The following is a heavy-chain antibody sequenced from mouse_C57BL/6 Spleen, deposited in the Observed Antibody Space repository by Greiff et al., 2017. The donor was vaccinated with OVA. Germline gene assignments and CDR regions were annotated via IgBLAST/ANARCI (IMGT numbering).Heavy chain of an antibody. CDR1: GYSITSGYD. CDR3: ARALYYFDY. V-gene: IGHV3-1*01. Sequence: DVHLVESGPGMVKPSQSLSLTCTVTGYSITSGYDWHWIRHFPGNKLEWMGYISYSGSTNYNPSLKSRISITHDTSKNHFFLKLNSVTTEDTATYYCARALYYFDYWGQGTTLTVSS. J-gene: IGHJ2*01. CDR2: ISYSGST.